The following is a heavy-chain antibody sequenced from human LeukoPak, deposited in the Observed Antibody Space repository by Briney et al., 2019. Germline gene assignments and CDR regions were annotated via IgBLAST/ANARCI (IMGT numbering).Heavy chain of an antibody. CDR1: GGTFSSYA. Sequence: AASVKVSCKASGGTFSSYAISWVRQAPGQGLEWMGWINPNSGGTNYAQKFQDRVTMTRDTSISTAYMELSRLRSDDTAVYYCAREPPPTWFGELSTHGVFDYWGQGTLVTVSS. V-gene: IGHV1-2*02. CDR3: AREPPPTWFGELSTHGVFDY. D-gene: IGHD3-10*01. CDR2: INPNSGGT. J-gene: IGHJ4*02.